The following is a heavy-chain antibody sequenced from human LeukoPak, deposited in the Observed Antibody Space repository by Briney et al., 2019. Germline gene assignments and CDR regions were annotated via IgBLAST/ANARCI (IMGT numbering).Heavy chain of an antibody. J-gene: IGHJ6*02. CDR1: GYTLTELS. D-gene: IGHD2-15*01. V-gene: IGHV1-24*01. CDR2: FDPEDGET. CDR3: ATGSLNRSGGSCYPDYYYYGMDV. Sequence: GASVKVSCKVSGYTLTELSMHSVRQAPGKGLEWMGGFDPEDGETIYAQKFQGRVTMTEDTSTDTAYMELSSLRSEDTAVYYCATGSLNRSGGSCYPDYYYYGMDVWGQGTTVTVSS.